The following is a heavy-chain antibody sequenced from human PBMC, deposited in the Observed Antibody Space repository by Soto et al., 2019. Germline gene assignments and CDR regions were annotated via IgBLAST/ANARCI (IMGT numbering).Heavy chain of an antibody. CDR2: INSDGSST. Sequence: PGGSLRLSCAASGFTFSSYWMHWVRQAPGKGLVWVSRINSDGSSTSYADSVKGRFTISRDNAKNTLYLQMNSLRAEDTAVYYCARDKDLEWLPYYYYGMDVWGQGTTVTVSS. CDR3: ARDKDLEWLPYYYYGMDV. CDR1: GFTFSSYW. J-gene: IGHJ6*02. V-gene: IGHV3-74*01. D-gene: IGHD3-3*01.